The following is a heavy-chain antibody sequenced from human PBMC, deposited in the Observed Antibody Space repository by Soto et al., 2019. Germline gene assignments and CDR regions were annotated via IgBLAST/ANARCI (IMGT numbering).Heavy chain of an antibody. V-gene: IGHV3-11*01. J-gene: IGHJ4*02. Sequence: GSLRLCCAASGXPLSDYYMSWIRQAPGKGLEWVSSISKSGSTIRYADSVKGRFTVSSDNANKSVYLQMNSLRVEDMAVYYCARETPLVAVTPEFDYWGQGTRAPVSS. CDR2: ISKSGSTI. CDR3: ARETPLVAVTPEFDY. D-gene: IGHD2-15*01. CDR1: GXPLSDYY.